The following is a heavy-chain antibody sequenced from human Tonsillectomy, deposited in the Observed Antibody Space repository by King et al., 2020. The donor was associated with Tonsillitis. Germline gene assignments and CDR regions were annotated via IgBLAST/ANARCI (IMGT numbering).Heavy chain of an antibody. CDR2: VYYSWST. CDR1: GDSISRRGYF. CDR3: ARQGVPGGNDY. D-gene: IGHD2-2*01. Sequence: LQLQESGPGLVKPWETLSLTCTVSGDSISRRGYFWGWIRQPPGKGLEWVAGVYYSWSTYYNPSLKSRVTASVDTSKNQFSLHLNSVTAADTAVYYCARQGVPGGNDYWGQGTLVTVSS. V-gene: IGHV4-39*01. J-gene: IGHJ4*02.